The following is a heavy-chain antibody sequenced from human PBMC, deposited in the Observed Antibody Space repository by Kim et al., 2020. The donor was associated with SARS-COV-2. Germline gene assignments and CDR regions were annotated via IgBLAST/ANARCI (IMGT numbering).Heavy chain of an antibody. Sequence: YSGGSTYYADSVKCRFTISRHNSKNTLYLQMNSLRAEDTAVYYCWGGLDYWGQGTLVTVSS. V-gene: IGHV3-53*04. CDR2: YSGGST. J-gene: IGHJ4*02. CDR3: WGGLDY. D-gene: IGHD3-16*01.